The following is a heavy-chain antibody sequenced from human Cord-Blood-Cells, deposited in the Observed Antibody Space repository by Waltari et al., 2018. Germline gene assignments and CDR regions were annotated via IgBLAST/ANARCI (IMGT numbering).Heavy chain of an antibody. CDR3: ATDLGWGELSRFDY. CDR2: FDPEDGET. Sequence: QVQLVQSGAEVKKPGASVKVSCKVSGYTLTALSMHWVRQAPGKGLEWMGGFDPEDGETIYAQKFQGRVTMTEDTSTDTAYMELSSLRSEDTSVYYCATDLGWGELSRFDYWGQGTLVTVSS. CDR1: GYTLTALS. J-gene: IGHJ4*02. D-gene: IGHD3-16*02. V-gene: IGHV1-24*01.